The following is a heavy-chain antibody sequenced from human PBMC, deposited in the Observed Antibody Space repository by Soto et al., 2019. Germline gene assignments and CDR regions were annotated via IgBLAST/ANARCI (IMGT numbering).Heavy chain of an antibody. CDR3: AREDDGGDRDYYGLDV. CDR2: IHYSGSI. Sequence: SETLCLTCPVAGVSISYGYYHSTWIRPSPGKGLEWIGYIHYSGSIIYNPSFKSRVTISVDTSKNQFSLQLSSVTAADTAVYFCAREDDGGDRDYYGLDVWGQGTTVTVSS. V-gene: IGHV4-30-4*08. D-gene: IGHD2-21*02. J-gene: IGHJ6*02. CDR1: GVSISYGYYH.